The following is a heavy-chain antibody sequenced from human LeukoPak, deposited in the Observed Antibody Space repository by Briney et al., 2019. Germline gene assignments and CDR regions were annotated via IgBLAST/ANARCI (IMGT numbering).Heavy chain of an antibody. CDR1: GFTFSAYY. CDR3: ARVSWWFGELL. Sequence: LRLSCVASGFTFSAYYMSWIRQPPGKGLGWIGEINHSGSTNYNPSLKSRVTISVDTSKNQFSLKLSSVTAADTAVYYCARVSWWFGELLWGQGTLVTVSS. V-gene: IGHV4-34*01. CDR2: INHSGST. J-gene: IGHJ4*02. D-gene: IGHD3-10*01.